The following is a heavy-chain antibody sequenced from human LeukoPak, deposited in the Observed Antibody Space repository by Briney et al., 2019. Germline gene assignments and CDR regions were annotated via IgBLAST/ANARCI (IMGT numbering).Heavy chain of an antibody. CDR3: ARAPIVGATHFDY. V-gene: IGHV1-8*01. CDR2: VNPNTGNT. CDR1: GYTFTSYD. J-gene: IGHJ4*02. D-gene: IGHD1-26*01. Sequence: ASVKVSCKASGYTFTSYDINWVRQATGQGLEWMGWVNPNTGNTGYAQKLQGRVTMTTDTSTSTAYMELRSLRSDDTAVYYCARAPIVGATHFDYWGQGTLVTVSS.